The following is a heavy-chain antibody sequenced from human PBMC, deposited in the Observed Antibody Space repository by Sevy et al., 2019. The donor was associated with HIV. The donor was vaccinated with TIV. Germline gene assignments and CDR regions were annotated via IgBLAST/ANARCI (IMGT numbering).Heavy chain of an antibody. CDR2: ISGSGSNT. J-gene: IGHJ4*02. CDR1: GFSFSTYA. V-gene: IGHV3-23*01. D-gene: IGHD3-22*01. Sequence: GGSLRLSCAASGFSFSTYAMTWVRQAPGKGLEWVSAISGSGSNTYNADSVKGRFTISRDNSKNTLYLQMNSLRAEDTAVYYFAIEGPGYNYVSSGYFPSWGQGTLVTVSS. CDR3: AIEGPGYNYVSSGYFPS.